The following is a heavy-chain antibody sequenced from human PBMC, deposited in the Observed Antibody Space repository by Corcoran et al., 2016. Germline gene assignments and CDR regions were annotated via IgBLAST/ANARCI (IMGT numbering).Heavy chain of an antibody. D-gene: IGHD3-22*01. CDR3: ARGAEPYYYDSSGYYGVY. CDR1: GGTFSSYA. V-gene: IGHV1-69*01. J-gene: IGHJ4*02. CDR2: IIPIFGTS. Sequence: QVQLVQSGAEVKKPGSSVKVSCKASGGTFSSYAISWVRQAPGQGLEWMGGIIPIFGTSTYAQKFQGRVTITADESTSTAYMELRSLRSEDTAVYYCARGAEPYYYDSSGYYGVYWGQGTLVTGSS.